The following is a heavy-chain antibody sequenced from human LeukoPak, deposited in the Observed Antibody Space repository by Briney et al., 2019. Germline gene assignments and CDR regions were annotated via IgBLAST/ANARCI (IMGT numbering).Heavy chain of an antibody. D-gene: IGHD6-19*01. Sequence: ASVNVSCKASGYTFTGYYMHWVRQAPGQGLEWMGWINPNSGGTNYAQKFQGRVTMTRDTSISTAYMELSRLRSDDTAVYYCATDIAVAGKGTYYFDYWGQGTLVTVSS. J-gene: IGHJ4*02. V-gene: IGHV1-2*02. CDR1: GYTFTGYY. CDR3: ATDIAVAGKGTYYFDY. CDR2: INPNSGGT.